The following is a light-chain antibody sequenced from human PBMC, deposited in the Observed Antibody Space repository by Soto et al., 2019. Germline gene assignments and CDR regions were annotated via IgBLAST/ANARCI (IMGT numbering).Light chain of an antibody. CDR2: DAS. J-gene: IGKJ4*01. CDR3: QQYDNLPLT. V-gene: IGKV1-33*01. CDR1: QDLSND. Sequence: DIQMTQSPSSLSASVGDRVTITCQASQDLSNDLNWYQQKPGKAPKLLIYDASNLETGVRSRFSGSGSGTDFTFTTSSLQPEDIATYYCQQYDNLPLTFGGGTKVEIK.